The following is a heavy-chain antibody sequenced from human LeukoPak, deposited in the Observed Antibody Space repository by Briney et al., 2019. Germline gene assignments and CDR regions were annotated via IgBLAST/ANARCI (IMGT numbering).Heavy chain of an antibody. Sequence: ASVKVSCKASGYTFTSYGISWVRQAPGQGLEWMGWISAYNGNANYAQKLQGRVTMTTDTSTSTAYMELRSLRSDDTAVYYCARDPERDSSGYYYYYYGMDVWGQGTTVTVSS. V-gene: IGHV1-18*01. D-gene: IGHD3-22*01. CDR3: ARDPERDSSGYYYYYYGMDV. CDR2: ISAYNGNA. CDR1: GYTFTSYG. J-gene: IGHJ6*02.